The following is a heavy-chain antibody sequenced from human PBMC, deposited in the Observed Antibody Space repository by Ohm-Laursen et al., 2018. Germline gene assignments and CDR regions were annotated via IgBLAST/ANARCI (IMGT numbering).Heavy chain of an antibody. V-gene: IGHV4-4*07. CDR2: MYATGSS. D-gene: IGHD6-19*01. J-gene: IGHJ5*02. CDR1: GDSINNYY. Sequence: SETLSLTCTVSGDSINNYYWGWIRQPAGKGLEWIGRMYATGSSNYNPSLNSRVTMSVDTSRNQFSLNLTSVTAADTAIYFCAREGPSVAGKEMVWFDPWGQGTLVTVSS. CDR3: AREGPSVAGKEMVWFDP.